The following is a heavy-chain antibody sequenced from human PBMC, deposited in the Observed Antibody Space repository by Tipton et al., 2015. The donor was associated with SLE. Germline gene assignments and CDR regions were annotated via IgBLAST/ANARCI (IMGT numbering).Heavy chain of an antibody. CDR1: GASISTYY. V-gene: IGHV4-59*01. CDR3: ARVRDKSLWCNYFDP. CDR2: VYENDFT. D-gene: IGHD2-8*02. J-gene: IGHJ5*02. Sequence: TLSLTCTVSGASISTYYWSWVRQPPGKGLEWIGYVYENDFTNYNPSLKSRVTISLDPSKSQFSLRLSSVTAADTAVYYCARVRDKSLWCNYFDPWGQGTLVTVSS.